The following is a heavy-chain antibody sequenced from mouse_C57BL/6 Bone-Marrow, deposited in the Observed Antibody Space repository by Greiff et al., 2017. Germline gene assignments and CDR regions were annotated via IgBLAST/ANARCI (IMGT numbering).Heavy chain of an antibody. V-gene: IGHV1-69*01. Sequence: QVQLQQPGAELVMPGASVKLSCKASGYTFTSYWMHWVKQRPGQGLEWIGDIDPSDSYTNYNQKFKGKSTLTVDKSSSTAYMQLSILTSEDSAVYCGARYYYSPYWDFDVWGKGTTVTVSS. CDR1: GYTFTSYW. D-gene: IGHD1-1*01. CDR3: ARYYYSPYWDFDV. CDR2: IDPSDSYT. J-gene: IGHJ1*03.